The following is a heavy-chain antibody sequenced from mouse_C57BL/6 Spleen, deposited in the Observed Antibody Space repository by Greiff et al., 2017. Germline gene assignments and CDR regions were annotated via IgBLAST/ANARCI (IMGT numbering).Heavy chain of an antibody. CDR2: IWTGGGT. V-gene: IGHV2-9-1*01. CDR3: SREARTGDYYAMDY. J-gene: IGHJ4*01. Sequence: VKLVESGPGLVAPSQCLSITCTVSGFSLTSYAISWVRQPPGTGLEWLGVIWTGGGTNYNSDLKTRLSISKDNSQSQVFLKMNSLHTDDTAKYYCSREARTGDYYAMDYWGQGTSVTVSS. D-gene: IGHD4-1*01. CDR1: GFSLTSYA.